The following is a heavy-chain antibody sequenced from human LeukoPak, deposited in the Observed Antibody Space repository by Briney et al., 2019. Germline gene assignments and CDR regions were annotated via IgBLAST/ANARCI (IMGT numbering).Heavy chain of an antibody. J-gene: IGHJ4*02. CDR2: INHSGST. CDR1: GGSFSGYY. Sequence: SETLSLTCAVYGGSFSGYYWSWIRQPPGKGLEWIGEINHSGSTNYNPSLKSRVTISVDTSKNQFSLKLSSVTAADTAVYYCARVWAGLNYDILTGYYADSPFDYGGQGTLVAVSS. D-gene: IGHD3-9*01. V-gene: IGHV4-34*01. CDR3: ARVWAGLNYDILTGYYADSPFDY.